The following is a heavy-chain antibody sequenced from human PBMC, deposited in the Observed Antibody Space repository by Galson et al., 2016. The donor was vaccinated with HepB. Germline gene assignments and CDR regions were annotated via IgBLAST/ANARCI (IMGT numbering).Heavy chain of an antibody. Sequence: SLRLSCAASGFTFSSYAMHWVRQAPGKGLEWVSLISYDGSNSFYADSVKGRFTISRDNSKNTLYLQLNSLKAEDTAVYYCARAFNPPPTSGEHSPDYWGQGTLLTVSS. CDR2: ISYDGSNS. CDR3: ARAFNPPPTSGEHSPDY. J-gene: IGHJ4*02. V-gene: IGHV3-30-3*01. D-gene: IGHD4-17*01. CDR1: GFTFSSYA.